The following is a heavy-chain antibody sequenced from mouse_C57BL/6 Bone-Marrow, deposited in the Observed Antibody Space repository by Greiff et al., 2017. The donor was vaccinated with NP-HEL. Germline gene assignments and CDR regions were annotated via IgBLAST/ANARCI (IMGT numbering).Heavy chain of an antibody. Sequence: QVQLQQPGAELVKPGASVKLSCKASGYTFTSYSMHWVQQRPGRGLEWIGRIDPNSGGTKYNEKFKSKATLTVDKPSSTAYLQLSSLTSEDSAVYDCERWDSSGYRDAMDYWGQGTSVTVSS. J-gene: IGHJ4*01. CDR1: GYTFTSYS. CDR3: ERWDSSGYRDAMDY. D-gene: IGHD3-2*02. CDR2: IDPNSGGT. V-gene: IGHV1-72*01.